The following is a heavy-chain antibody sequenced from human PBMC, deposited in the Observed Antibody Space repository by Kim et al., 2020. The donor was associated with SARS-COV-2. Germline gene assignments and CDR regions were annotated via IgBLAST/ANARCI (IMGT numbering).Heavy chain of an antibody. D-gene: IGHD6-6*01. Sequence: YNPSLKSRVTISVDTSKNQFSLKLSSVTAADTAVYYCARDSETSLGGMDVWGQGTTVTVSS. J-gene: IGHJ6*02. V-gene: IGHV4-39*07. CDR3: ARDSETSLGGMDV.